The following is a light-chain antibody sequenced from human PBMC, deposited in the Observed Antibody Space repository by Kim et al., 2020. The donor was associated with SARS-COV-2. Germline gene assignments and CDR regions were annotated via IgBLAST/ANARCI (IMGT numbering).Light chain of an antibody. J-gene: IGKJ5*01. CDR3: QQNDAFPIT. V-gene: IGKV1-33*01. CDR1: QVIRKV. CDR2: DVS. Sequence: AAVGERVTITCQATQVIRKVLNWYQQRPGKAPQLLIYDVSNLQTGVPSRFSGSGYGTEFTLTISSLQSEDFATYYCQQNDAFPITFGQGTRLEIK.